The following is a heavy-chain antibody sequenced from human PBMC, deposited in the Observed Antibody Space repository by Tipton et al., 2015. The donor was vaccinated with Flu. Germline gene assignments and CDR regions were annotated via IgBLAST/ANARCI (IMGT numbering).Heavy chain of an antibody. V-gene: IGHV4-38-2*02. J-gene: IGHJ4*02. D-gene: IGHD3-10*01. CDR2: IYHTGST. CDR1: GDSISGSYY. CDR3: ATTTYFYGSGSHDY. Sequence: TLSLTCTVSGDSISGSYYWGWIRQAPGKGLEWIGNIYHTGSTYHNPSLKSRVTMSVDTSRNHLSLRLRSVTAADTAVYYCATTTYFYGSGSHDYWGQGTLVTVSS.